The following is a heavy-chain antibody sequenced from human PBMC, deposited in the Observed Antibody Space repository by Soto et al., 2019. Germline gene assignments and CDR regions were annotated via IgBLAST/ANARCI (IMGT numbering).Heavy chain of an antibody. D-gene: IGHD6-25*01. Sequence: GGSLIVSCAASGFTLSNNYMSSVAQAPGNGLVWSSRIYSGGSTYYAGSLKSRCHISRNNSKNTLYLQMYSPRAAATAVQDSARLGSGWTAFDYCGQGPLVTVSS. J-gene: IGHJ4*02. CDR3: ARLGSGWTAFDY. CDR2: IYSGGST. CDR1: GFTLSNNY. V-gene: IGHV3-53*01.